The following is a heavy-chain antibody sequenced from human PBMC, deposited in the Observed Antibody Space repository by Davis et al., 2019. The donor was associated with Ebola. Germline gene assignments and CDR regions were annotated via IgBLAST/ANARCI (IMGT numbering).Heavy chain of an antibody. CDR1: GYTFTRYT. J-gene: IGHJ5*02. CDR2: INAGNGNT. CDR3: ARSVVGTGFDP. D-gene: IGHD2-15*01. Sequence: ASVKVSCKASGYTFTRYTMHWVRQAPGQRLEWMGWINAGNGNTKYSQKFQGRVTITRDTSTSTVYMELSSLRSEDTAVYYCARSVVGTGFDPWGQGTLVTVSS. V-gene: IGHV1-3*01.